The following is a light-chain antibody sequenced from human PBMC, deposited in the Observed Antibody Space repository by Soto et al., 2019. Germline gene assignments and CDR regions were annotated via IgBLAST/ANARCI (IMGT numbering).Light chain of an antibody. Sequence: SALTQPASVSGSPGQSSTISCTGTSSDVGGYNYVSWYQQHPGKAPKLMIYDVSNRPSGVSNRFSGSKSGNTASLTISGLQAEDEADYYCSSYTSSSTLLYVFGTGTRSPS. J-gene: IGLJ1*01. CDR1: SSDVGGYNY. CDR3: SSYTSSSTLLYV. CDR2: DVS. V-gene: IGLV2-14*01.